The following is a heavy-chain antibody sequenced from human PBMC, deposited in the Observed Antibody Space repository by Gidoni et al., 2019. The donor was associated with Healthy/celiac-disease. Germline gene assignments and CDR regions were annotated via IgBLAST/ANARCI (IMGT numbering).Heavy chain of an antibody. CDR1: GYTLTELS. CDR2: FDPEDGET. V-gene: IGHV1-24*01. Sequence: VQLVQSGAEVKKPRASVKVPCKVSGYTLTELSMHWVRQAPGKGLERMGGFDPEDGETIYAQKFQARVTMTEDTSTDTAYMELSSLRSEDTAVYYCATGANSGYWAFDYWGQGTLVTVSS. J-gene: IGHJ4*02. D-gene: IGHD5-12*01. CDR3: ATGANSGYWAFDY.